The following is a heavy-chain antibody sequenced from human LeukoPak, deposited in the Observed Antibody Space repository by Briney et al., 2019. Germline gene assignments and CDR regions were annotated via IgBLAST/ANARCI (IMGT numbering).Heavy chain of an antibody. Sequence: SETLSLTCNVFGASITDTDYFWAWIRQPPGKGLQWIGSIHFSGSTTYYKASLESRVTIAVDTSKNEFSLTLTSVTAADTAVYYCARPLSYTSGWFGPWGYWGQGTLVAVSS. J-gene: IGHJ4*02. V-gene: IGHV4-39*01. CDR2: IHFSGST. D-gene: IGHD6-19*01. CDR3: ARPLSYTSGWFGPWGY. CDR1: GASITDTDYF.